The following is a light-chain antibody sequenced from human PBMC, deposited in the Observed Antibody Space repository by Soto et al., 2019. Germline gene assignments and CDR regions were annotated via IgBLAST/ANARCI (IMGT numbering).Light chain of an antibody. CDR3: QQANSFPLT. J-gene: IGKJ4*01. CDR2: TAT. Sequence: DIQMTQSPSSVSASVCDRVTINCRASQGISRWLAWYQQNPGKAPKLLIYTATNLHTGVPSRFSGSGSGTDFTLTISILQPDDFATYYCQQANSFPLTFGGGTKVEIK. CDR1: QGISRW. V-gene: IGKV1D-12*01.